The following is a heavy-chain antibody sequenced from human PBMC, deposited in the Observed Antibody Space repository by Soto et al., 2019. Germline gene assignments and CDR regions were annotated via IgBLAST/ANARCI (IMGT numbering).Heavy chain of an antibody. J-gene: IGHJ6*02. D-gene: IGHD2-2*01. Sequence: QVQLVQSGAEVKKPGSSVKVSCKASGGTFSSYAISWVRQAPGQGLEWMGGIIPIFGTANYAQKFQGRVTLTADESTSTACMELSSLRSEDTAVYYCARVLGRDCSSTSYPRYYYGMDVWGQGTTVTVSS. V-gene: IGHV1-69*01. CDR2: IIPIFGTA. CDR3: ARVLGRDCSSTSYPRYYYGMDV. CDR1: GGTFSSYA.